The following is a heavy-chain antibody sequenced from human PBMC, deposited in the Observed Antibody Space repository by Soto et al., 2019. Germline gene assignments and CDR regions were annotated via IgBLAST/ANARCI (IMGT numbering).Heavy chain of an antibody. CDR3: ARQVDYGSGSYSHFYSYYYMDV. CDR1: GGSISSYY. CDR2: IYYSGST. Sequence: SETLSLTCTASGGSISSYYWSWIRQPPGKGLEWIGYIYYSGSTNYNPSLKSRVTISVDTSKNQFSLKLSSVTAADTAVYYCARQVDYGSGSYSHFYSYYYMDVWGKGTTVTVSS. V-gene: IGHV4-59*08. J-gene: IGHJ6*03. D-gene: IGHD3-10*01.